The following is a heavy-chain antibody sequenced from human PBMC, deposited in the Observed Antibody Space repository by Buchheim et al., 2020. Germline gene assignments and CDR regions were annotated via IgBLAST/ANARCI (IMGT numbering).Heavy chain of an antibody. J-gene: IGHJ6*03. Sequence: EVQLVESGGGLVKPGGSLRLSCAASGFSFTNAWMSWVRQAPGKGLEWVGRIKSKTDGGTTDYAAPVKGRFTISRDDSKNTLYLPMNNLKNGDTAVYYCTTEGGYYWNYAVGYYYMDVWGKGT. V-gene: IGHV3-15*01. CDR1: GFSFTNAW. D-gene: IGHD1-7*01. CDR3: TTEGGYYWNYAVGYYYMDV. CDR2: IKSKTDGGTT.